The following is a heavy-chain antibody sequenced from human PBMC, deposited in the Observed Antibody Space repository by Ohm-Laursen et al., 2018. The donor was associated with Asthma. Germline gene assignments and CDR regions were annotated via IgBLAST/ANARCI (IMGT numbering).Heavy chain of an antibody. CDR1: GFDFKYYG. CDR3: ARDVMEWYLPAFDF. V-gene: IGHV3-30*03. J-gene: IGHJ4*02. D-gene: IGHD3-3*01. CDR2: ISNDGRDQ. Sequence: SLRLSCTASGFDFKYYGMHWVRQAPGKGLQWVALISNDGRDQYYADSVKDRFTISRDDSKNTLYLQMNSLRPDDTAVYYCARDVMEWYLPAFDFWGQGTLVTVSS.